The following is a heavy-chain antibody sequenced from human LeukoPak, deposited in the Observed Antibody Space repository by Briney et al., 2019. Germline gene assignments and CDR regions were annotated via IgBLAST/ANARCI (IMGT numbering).Heavy chain of an antibody. Sequence: SETLSLTCTVSGGSISSYYCSWIRHPPGKGLEWIGHIYYSGSTNYNPSLKSRVTISVDTSKNQFSLKLSPVTAADTAVYYCARSVAVAALRGFDYWGQGTLVTVSS. D-gene: IGHD6-19*01. CDR1: GGSISSYY. J-gene: IGHJ4*02. V-gene: IGHV4-59*08. CDR2: IYYSGST. CDR3: ARSVAVAALRGFDY.